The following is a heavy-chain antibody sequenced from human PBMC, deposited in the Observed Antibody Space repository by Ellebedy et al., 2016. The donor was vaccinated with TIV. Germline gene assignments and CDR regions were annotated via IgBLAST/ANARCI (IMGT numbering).Heavy chain of an antibody. D-gene: IGHD6-13*01. CDR2: INGGAST. V-gene: IGHV3-23*01. CDR1: GFTFGSYA. CDR3: AKARSWSTDPYYSLDV. Sequence: PGGSLRLSCSASGFTFGSYAMTWVRQAPGKGLEWVSGINGGASTFYADSVKGRFTISGDNSRNTLYLQMNRLRVEDTAIYFCAKARSWSTDPYYSLDVWGQGTTVTVSS. J-gene: IGHJ6*02.